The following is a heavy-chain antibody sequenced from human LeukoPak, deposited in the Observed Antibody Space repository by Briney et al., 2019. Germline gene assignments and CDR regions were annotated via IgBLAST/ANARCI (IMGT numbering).Heavy chain of an antibody. CDR3: ARESGSVTSEVDFDY. CDR1: GFIFRNYG. CDR2: VSPNGETA. D-gene: IGHD4-17*01. V-gene: IGHV3-23*01. J-gene: IGHJ4*02. Sequence: GGSLRLSCAASGFIFRNYGMNWVRQPPGKGLEWVSGVSPNGETAYYADSVKGRFTISRDNSKNTVYLQMNSLRAEDTAVYYCARESGSVTSEVDFDYWGQGTLVTVSS.